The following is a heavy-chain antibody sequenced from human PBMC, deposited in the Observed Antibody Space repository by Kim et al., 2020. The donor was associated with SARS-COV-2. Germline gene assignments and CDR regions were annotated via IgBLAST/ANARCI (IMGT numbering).Heavy chain of an antibody. D-gene: IGHD1-26*01. V-gene: IGHV4-59*09. Sequence: YNPALKSRVTISVDTSKNQFSRKLSSVTAADTAVYYCARGSVVGARIFDYWGQGTLVTVSS. CDR3: ARGSVVGARIFDY. J-gene: IGHJ4*02.